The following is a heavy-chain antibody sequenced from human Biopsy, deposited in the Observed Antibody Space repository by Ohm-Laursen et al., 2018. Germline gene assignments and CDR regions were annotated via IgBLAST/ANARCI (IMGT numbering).Heavy chain of an antibody. CDR1: GGSITADF. V-gene: IGHV4-59*08. D-gene: IGHD3/OR15-3a*01. J-gene: IGHJ4*02. CDR2: RFHSGSP. Sequence: GTLSLTCTVSGGSITADFWTWIRQTPGERLEWIGYRFHSGSPMYNPSLKSRVTISVDTSKSQFSLTLSSVTAADTAVYYCVRLNRRGNIIFFDYWGLGTLVTVSS. CDR3: VRLNRRGNIIFFDY.